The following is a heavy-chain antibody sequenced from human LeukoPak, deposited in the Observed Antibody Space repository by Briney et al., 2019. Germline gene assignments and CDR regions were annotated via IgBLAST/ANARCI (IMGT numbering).Heavy chain of an antibody. CDR3: ATEYYVSSGYDY. CDR2: INSDGSST. V-gene: IGHV3-74*01. Sequence: GGSLRLSCAASGFTFSSYWMHWVRQAPGKGLVWVSRINSDGSSTSYADSVKGRFTISRDNAKNTLYLQMNSLRAEDTAVYYCATEYYVSSGYDYWGQGTLVTVSS. D-gene: IGHD3-22*01. J-gene: IGHJ4*02. CDR1: GFTFSSYW.